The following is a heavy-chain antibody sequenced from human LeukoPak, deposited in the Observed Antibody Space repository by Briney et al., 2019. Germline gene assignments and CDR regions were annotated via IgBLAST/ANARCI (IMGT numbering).Heavy chain of an antibody. Sequence: PSETLSLTCAVSGYSISSGYYWGWIRQPPGKGLEWIGSIYHSGSTYYNPSLKSRVTISVDTSKNQFSLKLSSVTAADTAVYYCARLGNLGYCSSTSCYTIDIWGQGTMVTVSS. CDR1: GYSISSGYY. CDR3: ARLGNLGYCSSTSCYTIDI. V-gene: IGHV4-38-2*01. CDR2: IYHSGST. J-gene: IGHJ3*02. D-gene: IGHD2-2*02.